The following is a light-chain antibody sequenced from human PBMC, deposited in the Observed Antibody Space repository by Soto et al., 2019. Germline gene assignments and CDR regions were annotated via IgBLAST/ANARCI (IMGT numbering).Light chain of an antibody. V-gene: IGLV1-40*01. Sequence: QSVLTQPPSVSGAPGQRVTLSCTGSSSNIGAGYDVHWYQQLPGTAPRLLIYGNSNRASGVPDRFSGSKSGTSASLAISGLQAEDDEDYYCRSCDVRLSSSVFGGGTMVTVL. CDR3: RSCDVRLSSSV. J-gene: IGLJ2*01. CDR1: SSNIGAGYD. CDR2: GNS.